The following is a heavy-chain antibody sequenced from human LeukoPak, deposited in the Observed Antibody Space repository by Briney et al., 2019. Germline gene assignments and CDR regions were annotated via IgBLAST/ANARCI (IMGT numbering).Heavy chain of an antibody. Sequence: QSGGSLRLSCAASGFTFSSYSMNWVRQAPGKGLEWVSYISSSSSTIYYADSVKGRFTISRDNAKNSLYLQMNSLRAEDMALYYCAKDISRGRWRSTYAFDIWGQGTMVTVSS. CDR3: AKDISRGRWRSTYAFDI. V-gene: IGHV3-48*04. J-gene: IGHJ3*02. CDR2: ISSSSSTI. D-gene: IGHD4-23*01. CDR1: GFTFSSYS.